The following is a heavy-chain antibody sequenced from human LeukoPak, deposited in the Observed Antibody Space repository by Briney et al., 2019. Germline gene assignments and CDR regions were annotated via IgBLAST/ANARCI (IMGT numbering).Heavy chain of an antibody. J-gene: IGHJ6*02. D-gene: IGHD3-22*01. CDR3: ARDWPDSSGYPRGMDV. V-gene: IGHV3-30-3*01. CDR2: ISYDGSNK. Sequence: GGSLRLSCAASGFTFGSYAMHWVRQAPGKGLEWVAVISYDGSNKYYADSVKGRFTISRDNSKNTLYLQMNSLRAEDTAVYYCARDWPDSSGYPRGMDVWGPGTTVTVSS. CDR1: GFTFGSYA.